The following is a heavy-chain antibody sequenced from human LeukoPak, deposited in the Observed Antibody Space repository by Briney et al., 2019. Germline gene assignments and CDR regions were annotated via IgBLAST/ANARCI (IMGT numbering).Heavy chain of an antibody. CDR3: AKDLSGWEWVWFDP. V-gene: IGHV3-30*18. CDR2: ISYDGSNK. CDR1: GFTFSSYG. J-gene: IGHJ5*02. Sequence: GGSLRLSCAASGFTFSSYGMHWVRQAPGKGLEWVAVISYDGSNKYYADSVKGRFTISRDNSKNTLYLQMNSLRAEDTAVYYCAKDLSGWEWVWFDPWGQGTRVTVSS. D-gene: IGHD6-19*01.